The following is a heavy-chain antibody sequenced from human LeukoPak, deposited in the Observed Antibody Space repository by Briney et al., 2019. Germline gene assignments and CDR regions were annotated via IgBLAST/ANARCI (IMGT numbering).Heavy chain of an antibody. CDR1: GFTFSSYG. CDR3: AKATRYSSGWYHYYYYGMDV. J-gene: IGHJ6*02. V-gene: IGHV3-30*18. CDR2: ISYDGSNK. D-gene: IGHD6-19*01. Sequence: GGSLRLSCAASGFTFSSYGMHWVRQAPGKGLEWVAVISYDGSNKYYAVSVKGRFIISRDNSKNTLYLQMNSLRAEDTAVYYCAKATRYSSGWYHYYYYGMDVWGQGTTVTVSS.